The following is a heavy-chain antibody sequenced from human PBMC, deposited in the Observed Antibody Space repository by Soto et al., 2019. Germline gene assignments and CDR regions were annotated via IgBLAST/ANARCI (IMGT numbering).Heavy chain of an antibody. D-gene: IGHD3-10*01. J-gene: IGHJ4*02. V-gene: IGHV3-23*01. CDR2: FRSSGDDGTT. Sequence: EVQLLESGGGLVQPGGSLRLSCAASGFTFSSYSMSWVRQAPGKGLEWVSGFRSSGDDGTTYYADSVKGRFTISRDNSKNTLFLQIDNLRAEDTAIYYCAKKVNSGPGSQYFDYWGQGTLVTVSS. CDR1: GFTFSSYS. CDR3: AKKVNSGPGSQYFDY.